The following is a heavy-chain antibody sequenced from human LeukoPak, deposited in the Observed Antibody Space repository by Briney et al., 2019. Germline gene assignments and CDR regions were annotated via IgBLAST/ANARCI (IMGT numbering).Heavy chain of an antibody. CDR2: ISYDGSNK. CDR3: ARSLHISAPFDV. CDR1: GFTFSSYG. Sequence: GGSLRLSCAASGFTFSSYGMHWVRQAPGKGLEWVAVISYDGSNKYYADSVKGRFTISRDNSKNTLYLQMNSLRAEDTALYYCARSLHISAPFDVWGQGTLVTVSS. V-gene: IGHV3-30*03. J-gene: IGHJ4*02. D-gene: IGHD2-21*01.